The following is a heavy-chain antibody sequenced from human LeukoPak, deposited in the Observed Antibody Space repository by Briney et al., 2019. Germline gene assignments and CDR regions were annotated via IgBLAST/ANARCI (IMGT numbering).Heavy chain of an antibody. CDR1: GFTFSSYE. D-gene: IGHD4-17*01. Sequence: GGSLRLSCAASGFTFSSYEMNWVRQAPGKGLEWVSYISSSGSTIYYADSVKGRFTISRDNAKNSLYLQMNSLRAEDTAVYYCAREDGDYAYCYYGMDVWGQGTTVTVSS. J-gene: IGHJ6*02. CDR3: AREDGDYAYCYYGMDV. V-gene: IGHV3-48*03. CDR2: ISSSGSTI.